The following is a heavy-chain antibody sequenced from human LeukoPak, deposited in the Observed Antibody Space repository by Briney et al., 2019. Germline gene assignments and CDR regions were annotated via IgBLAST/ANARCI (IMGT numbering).Heavy chain of an antibody. CDR2: ISYDGSNK. D-gene: IGHD3-16*01. Sequence: PGGSLRLSCVASGFTFSSYAMHWVRQAPGKGLEWVAVISYDGSNKYYADSVKGRFTISRDNSKNTLYLQMSSLRTVDTAVYYCARDYEIGEDYWGQGTLVTVSS. CDR3: ARDYEIGEDY. V-gene: IGHV3-30*04. CDR1: GFTFSSYA. J-gene: IGHJ4*02.